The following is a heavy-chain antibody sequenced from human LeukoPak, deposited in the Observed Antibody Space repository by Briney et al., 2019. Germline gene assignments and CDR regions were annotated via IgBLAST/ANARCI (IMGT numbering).Heavy chain of an antibody. J-gene: IGHJ4*02. D-gene: IGHD1-26*01. CDR1: GYSFSNYW. CDR3: ARPPGVGATSFDY. Sequence: GESLKISCKGSGYSFSNYWTAWVRRMPGKGLEWMGIIFPADSDTRYSPSLQGQVTISVDKSINTAYLQWSSLKASDSAMYYCARPPGVGATSFDYWGQGTLVTVSS. CDR2: IFPADSDT. V-gene: IGHV5-51*01.